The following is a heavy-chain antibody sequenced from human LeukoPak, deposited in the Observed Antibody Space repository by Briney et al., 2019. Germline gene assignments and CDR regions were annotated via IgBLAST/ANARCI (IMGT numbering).Heavy chain of an antibody. CDR1: GFTFSSYS. CDR3: ARTSSVTPTPSFDS. V-gene: IGHV3-21*01. Sequence: GGSLRLSCASSGFTFSSYSMNWVRQAPGKGLEWVSSISSSSSYIYYPDSVKGRFTIYRDNAKNSLYLQMNSLRAEDTAVYYCARTSSVTPTPSFDSWGQGTLVTVSS. D-gene: IGHD4-17*01. CDR2: ISSSSSYI. J-gene: IGHJ4*02.